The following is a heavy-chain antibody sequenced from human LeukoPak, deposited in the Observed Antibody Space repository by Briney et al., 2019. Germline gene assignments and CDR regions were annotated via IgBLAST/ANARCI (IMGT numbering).Heavy chain of an antibody. D-gene: IGHD2-15*01. Sequence: PSETLSLTCTVSGGSISSYYWSWIRQPPGKGLEWIGYIYYSGSTNYNPSLKSRVTISVDTSKNQFSLKLSSVTAADTAVYYCAACSGGSWYRNDAFDTWGQGTMVTVSS. CDR3: AACSGGSWYRNDAFDT. CDR1: GGSISSYY. V-gene: IGHV4-59*01. CDR2: IYYSGST. J-gene: IGHJ3*02.